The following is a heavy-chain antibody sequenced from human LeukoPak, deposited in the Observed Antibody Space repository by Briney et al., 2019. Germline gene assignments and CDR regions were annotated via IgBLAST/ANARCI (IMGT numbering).Heavy chain of an antibody. CDR2: INASGGIT. CDR1: GYTVTIYY. V-gene: IGHV1-46*01. Sequence: ASVKVSCKASGYTVTIYYIHWVRQAPGQGLEWMGIINASGGITRYAQKFQGRVTMTRDMSTSTVYMELSSLRSEDTAVYYCARRLYDSSGYYGYFDYWGQGTLVTVSS. D-gene: IGHD3-22*01. J-gene: IGHJ4*02. CDR3: ARRLYDSSGYYGYFDY.